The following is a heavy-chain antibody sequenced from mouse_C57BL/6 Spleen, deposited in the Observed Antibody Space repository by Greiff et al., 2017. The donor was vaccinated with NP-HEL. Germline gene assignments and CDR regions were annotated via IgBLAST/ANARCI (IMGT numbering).Heavy chain of an antibody. CDR1: GYTFTDYY. D-gene: IGHD1-1*01. CDR2: INPYNGGT. Sequence: VQLQQSGPVLVKPGASVKMSCKASGYTFTDYYMNWVKQSHGKSLEWIGVINPYNGGTSYNQKFKGKATLTVDKSSSTAYMELNSLTSEDSAVYYCARRYYGSSLYYFDYWGQGTTLTVSS. CDR3: ARRYYGSSLYYFDY. J-gene: IGHJ2*01. V-gene: IGHV1-19*01.